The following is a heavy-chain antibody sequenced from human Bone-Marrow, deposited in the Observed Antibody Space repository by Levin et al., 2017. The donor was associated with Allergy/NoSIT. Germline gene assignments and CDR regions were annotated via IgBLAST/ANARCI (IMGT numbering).Heavy chain of an antibody. CDR1: GASISNNIW. CDR2: TSHSGST. D-gene: IGHD2-2*01. J-gene: IGHJ6*03. CDR3: ASKVPNTITWPFMDV. V-gene: IGHV4-4*02. Sequence: GSLRLSCAVSGASISNNIWWSWVRQPPGKGLEWIGETSHSGSTNCNPSLKSRVTISVDKSKNQFSLKVTSVTAADTAVYYCASKVPNTITWPFMDVWGKGTTVTVSS.